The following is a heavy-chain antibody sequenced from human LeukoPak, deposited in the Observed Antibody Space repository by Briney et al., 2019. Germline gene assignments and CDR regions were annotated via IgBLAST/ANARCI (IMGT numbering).Heavy chain of an antibody. D-gene: IGHD1-14*01. CDR1: GFTFSSYA. V-gene: IGHV3-23*01. CDR2: ISGSGGST. Sequence: GGSLRLSCAAPGFTFSSYAMSWVRQAPGKGLEWVSAISGSGGSTYYADSVKGRFTISRDNSKNTLYLQMNSLRAEDTAVYYCAKDYTEPPYYYYYYYMDVWGKGTTVTISS. CDR3: AKDYTEPPYYYYYYYMDV. J-gene: IGHJ6*03.